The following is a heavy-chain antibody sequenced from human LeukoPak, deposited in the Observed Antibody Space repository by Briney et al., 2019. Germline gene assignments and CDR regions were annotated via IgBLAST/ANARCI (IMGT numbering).Heavy chain of an antibody. CDR2: INHSGST. Sequence: PSETLSLTCAVYGGSFSGYYWSWIRQPPGKGLEWIGEINHSGSTNYNPSLKSRVTISVDTSKNQFSLKLSSVTAADTAVYYCARGRRSSTSCYGAFDYWGQGTLVTVSS. CDR1: GGSFSGYY. D-gene: IGHD2-2*01. V-gene: IGHV4-34*01. J-gene: IGHJ4*02. CDR3: ARGRRSSTSCYGAFDY.